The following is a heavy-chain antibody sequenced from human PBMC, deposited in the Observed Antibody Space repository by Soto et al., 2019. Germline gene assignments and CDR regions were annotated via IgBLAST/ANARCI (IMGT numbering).Heavy chain of an antibody. Sequence: ASVKVSCKASGYTFTSYGISWVRQAPGQGLEWMGWISAYNGNTNYAQKHQGRVTMTTDTSTSTAYMELRSLRSEDTAVYYCARFGKSGFFDFWSGYSHRGNWFDPWGQGTLVTVSS. CDR2: ISAYNGNT. D-gene: IGHD3-3*01. CDR1: GYTFTSYG. V-gene: IGHV1-18*01. J-gene: IGHJ5*02. CDR3: ARFGKSGFFDFWSGYSHRGNWFDP.